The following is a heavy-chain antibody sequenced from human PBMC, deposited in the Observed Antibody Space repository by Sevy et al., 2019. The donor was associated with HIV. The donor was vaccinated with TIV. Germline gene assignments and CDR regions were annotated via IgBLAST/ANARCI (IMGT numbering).Heavy chain of an antibody. CDR3: ARVRYTSGVEYFDY. CDR2: ISNRSTYT. V-gene: IGHV3-11*06. J-gene: IGHJ4*02. CDR1: GFTFSDYY. D-gene: IGHD6-19*01. Sequence: GGSLRLSCAASGFTFSDYYMSWIRQAPGKGLEWISYISNRSTYTNYVDSMKGRFTISRDNAKNSLYLQMNTLRAEDTAVYYCARVRYTSGVEYFDYWGQGTLVTVSS.